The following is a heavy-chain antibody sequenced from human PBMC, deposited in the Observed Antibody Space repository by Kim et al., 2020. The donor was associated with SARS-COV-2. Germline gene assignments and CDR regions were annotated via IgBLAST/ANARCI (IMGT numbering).Heavy chain of an antibody. CDR2: T. Sequence: TGYAPKFQGRVTMTRNTSRSTAYMGLSSLRSEDSAVYYCAGLWFGELLSIWGQGTLVTVSS. V-gene: IGHV1-8*01. D-gene: IGHD3-10*01. J-gene: IGHJ4*02. CDR3: AGLWFGELLSI.